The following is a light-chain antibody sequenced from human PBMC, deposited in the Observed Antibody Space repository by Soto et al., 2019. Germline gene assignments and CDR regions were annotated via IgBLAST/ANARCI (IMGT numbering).Light chain of an antibody. CDR2: GAS. CDR1: QSVSSNY. V-gene: IGKV3-20*01. CDR3: HQYDRSPRT. J-gene: IGKJ1*01. Sequence: EIVLTQSPGTLSLSPGERATLSCRASQSVSSNYLGWYQQKPGQAPRLLIYGASSRATDIPDRFSCSGSGTDFTLSISRLEPQDFAVYYCHQYDRSPRTFGQGTKVEIK.